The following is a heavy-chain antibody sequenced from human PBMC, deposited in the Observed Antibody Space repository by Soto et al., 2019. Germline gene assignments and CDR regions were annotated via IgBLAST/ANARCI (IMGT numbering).Heavy chain of an antibody. CDR2: IYYSGST. CDR1: VGSISIGGYS. CDR3: ARFSDFWSGYYSYNWFDP. D-gene: IGHD3-3*01. V-gene: IGHV4-31*03. Sequence: SETLSLTCTFSVGSISIGGYSWSWIRQHPGKGLEWIGYIYYSGSTYYNPSLKSRVTISVDTSKNQFSLKLSSVTAADTAVYYCARFSDFWSGYYSYNWFDPWGQGTMVTVSS. J-gene: IGHJ5*02.